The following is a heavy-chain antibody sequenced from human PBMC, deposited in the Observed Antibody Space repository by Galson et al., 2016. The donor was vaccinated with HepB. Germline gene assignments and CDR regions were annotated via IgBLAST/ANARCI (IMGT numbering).Heavy chain of an antibody. CDR2: INHSGTT. D-gene: IGHD3-3*01. V-gene: IGHV4-34*01. CDR1: GETFNGYY. CDR3: ARGTYYDSATRFDH. Sequence: SETLSLTCAVFGETFNGYYWTWIRQPPGKGLEWIGDINHSGTTNYNPSLKSRVNLSVDMSKKQFSLELTSVTAADTAIYFCARGTYYDSATRFDHWGQGSLVTVAS. J-gene: IGHJ5*02.